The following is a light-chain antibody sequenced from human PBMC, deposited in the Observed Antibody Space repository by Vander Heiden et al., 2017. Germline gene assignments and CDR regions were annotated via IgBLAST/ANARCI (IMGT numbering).Light chain of an antibody. CDR1: HSVLFSTNNKNY. CDR3: QQHDSIPFT. CDR2: WAS. Sequence: DIVITQSQYSLAVSLCERATTNCKSSHSVLFSTNNKNYLAWFQRKPGHPPKLLLYWASTRESGVPDRFSGSGSGTDFTLTISRLEAEDVAAYYCQQHDSIPFTFGEGTQVEIK. J-gene: IGKJ4*01. V-gene: IGKV4-1*01.